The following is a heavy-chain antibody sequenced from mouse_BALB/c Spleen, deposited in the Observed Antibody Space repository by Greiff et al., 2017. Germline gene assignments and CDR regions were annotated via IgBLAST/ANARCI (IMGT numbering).Heavy chain of an antibody. CDR3: VRHEDYDGGFAY. CDR2: IRSKSNNYAT. V-gene: IGHV10-1*02. CDR1: GFTFNTYA. J-gene: IGHJ3*01. D-gene: IGHD2-4*01. Sequence: DVKLVASGGGLVQPKGSLKLSCAASGFTFNTYAMNWVRQAPGKGLEWVARIRSKSNNYATYYADSVKDRFTISRDDSQSMLYLQMNNLKTEDTAMDYCVRHEDYDGGFAYWGQGTLVTVSA.